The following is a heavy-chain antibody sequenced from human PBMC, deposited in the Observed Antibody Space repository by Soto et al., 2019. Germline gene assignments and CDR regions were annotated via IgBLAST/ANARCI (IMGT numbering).Heavy chain of an antibody. CDR2: IYYSGNT. J-gene: IGHJ4*02. CDR3: ARGPYNSSSVGSFDS. V-gene: IGHV4-30-4*01. CDR1: GDSFTSADYY. Sequence: SETLSLTCTLSGDSFTSADYYWSWIRQPPGKGLEWIGYIYYSGNTYYNPSLKSRVAISGDTSKNQFSLKLTSVTAADTAVYYCARGPYNSSSVGSFDSLAPGTLVTVSS. D-gene: IGHD6-6*01.